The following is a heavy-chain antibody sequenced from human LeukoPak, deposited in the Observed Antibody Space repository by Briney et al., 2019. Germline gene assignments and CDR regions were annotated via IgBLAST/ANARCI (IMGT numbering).Heavy chain of an antibody. CDR2: LYSGGTA. Sequence: PGGSLRLSCAASGFTVSSVYMNWVRQAPGKGLEWVSALYSGGTAFYADSVKGRFTISRDHSKNTLYLPMSSLRVEDTAVYYCARAGLSSAAAGLFHYGGQGTLVTVSS. CDR3: ARAGLSSAAAGLFHY. J-gene: IGHJ4*02. D-gene: IGHD6-13*01. CDR1: GFTVSSVY. V-gene: IGHV3-53*01.